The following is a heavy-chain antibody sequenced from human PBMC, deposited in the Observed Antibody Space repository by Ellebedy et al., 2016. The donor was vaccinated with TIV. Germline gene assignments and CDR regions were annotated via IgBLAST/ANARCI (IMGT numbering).Heavy chain of an antibody. J-gene: IGHJ4*02. V-gene: IGHV3-53*01. CDR2: IYVDDTT. D-gene: IGHD5-18*01. CDR1: GFRFSSYG. CDR3: ARGNGYPFFDS. Sequence: GGSLRLXXAASGFRFSSYGMHWVRQAPGKGLQWLALIYVDDTTVYADSVKGRFTISRDKSRNTLYLQTSGLSAVDTAIYYCARGNGYPFFDSWGQGTRVTVSS.